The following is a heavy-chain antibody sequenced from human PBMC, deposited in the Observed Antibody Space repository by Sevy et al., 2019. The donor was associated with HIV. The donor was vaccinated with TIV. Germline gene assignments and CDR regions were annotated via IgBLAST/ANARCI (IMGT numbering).Heavy chain of an antibody. Sequence: GGSLRLSCAASGFTFSSYDMHWVRQATGKGLEWVSAIGTAGDTYYPGSAKGRFTISRENAKNSLYLQMNSLRAGDTAVYYCARGTSYSSGWYYDFDYWGQGTLVTVSS. D-gene: IGHD6-19*01. J-gene: IGHJ4*02. CDR2: IGTAGDT. V-gene: IGHV3-13*01. CDR3: ARGTSYSSGWYYDFDY. CDR1: GFTFSSYD.